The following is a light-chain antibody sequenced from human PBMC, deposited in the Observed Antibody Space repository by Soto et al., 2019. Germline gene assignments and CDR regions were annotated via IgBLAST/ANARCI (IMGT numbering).Light chain of an antibody. CDR3: QHYGSSPQT. Sequence: EIVLTQSPATLSLSPGERATLSCGASQSVSSSFVAWYQQTPGLAPRLLIYDASSRATGIPDRFSGSGSGTDSPLTISRLDPEDFAVYYCQHYGSSPQTFGQGTKLEIK. V-gene: IGKV3D-20*01. CDR2: DAS. J-gene: IGKJ2*01. CDR1: QSVSSSF.